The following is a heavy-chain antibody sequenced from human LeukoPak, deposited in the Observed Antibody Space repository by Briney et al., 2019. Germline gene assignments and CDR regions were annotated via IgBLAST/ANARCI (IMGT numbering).Heavy chain of an antibody. Sequence: GGSLRLSCAASGFTFSDYTLNWVRQAPGKGLEWLSYISPSRGSIAYADSVKGRFTISSDSAKNSVYLQINNLRAEDTAVYYCARDRGWAFDYWGQGILVTVSS. J-gene: IGHJ4*02. D-gene: IGHD3-16*01. CDR1: GFTFSDYT. CDR2: ISPSRGSI. V-gene: IGHV3-48*01. CDR3: ARDRGWAFDY.